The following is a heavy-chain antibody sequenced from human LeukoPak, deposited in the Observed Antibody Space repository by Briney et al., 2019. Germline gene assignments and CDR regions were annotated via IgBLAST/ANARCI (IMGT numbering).Heavy chain of an antibody. D-gene: IGHD2-15*01. V-gene: IGHV3-30*04. Sequence: GGSLRLSCAASGFTFSSYAMHWVRQAPGKGLXXVAVISYDGSNKYYADSVKGRFTISRDNSKNTLYLQMNSLRAEDTAVYYCARDRQLLRGFDYWGQGTLVTVSS. CDR2: ISYDGSNK. CDR3: ARDRQLLRGFDY. CDR1: GFTFSSYA. J-gene: IGHJ4*02.